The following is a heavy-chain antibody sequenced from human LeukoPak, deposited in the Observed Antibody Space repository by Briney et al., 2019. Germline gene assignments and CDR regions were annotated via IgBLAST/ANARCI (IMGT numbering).Heavy chain of an antibody. V-gene: IGHV1-24*01. D-gene: IGHD5-24*01. J-gene: IGHJ4*02. Sequence: SVKVSCKVSGYTLTELSMHWVRQAPGKGLEWMGGFDPEDGETIYAQKFQGRVTMTEDTSTDTAHMELSSLRSEDTAVYYCASHRDGYNNFDYWGQGTLVTVSS. CDR3: ASHRDGYNNFDY. CDR1: GYTLTELS. CDR2: FDPEDGET.